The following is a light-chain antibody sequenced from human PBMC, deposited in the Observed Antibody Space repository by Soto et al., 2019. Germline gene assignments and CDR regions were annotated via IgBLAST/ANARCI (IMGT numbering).Light chain of an antibody. CDR1: KSFSRSY. CDR3: QQYGSYSRT. J-gene: IGKJ1*01. CDR2: GAS. V-gene: IGKV3-20*01. Sequence: GCTKTQGTLSLSPGERVTLSCRASKSFSRSYLAWYQQKPGQAPRLLIYGASSRATGIPDRFSGSGSGTDFTLTISRLEPEDFGVYFCQQYGSYSRTFGQGSKA.